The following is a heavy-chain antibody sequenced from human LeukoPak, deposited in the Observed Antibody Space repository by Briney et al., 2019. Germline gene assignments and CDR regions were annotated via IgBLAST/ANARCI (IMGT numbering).Heavy chain of an antibody. J-gene: IGHJ3*02. CDR3: ARGIGTSYDSSRDAFDI. CDR2: IYTPGTNY. Sequence: SETLSLTCTVSGGSISSGSYYWRWIRQPAGKGLEWIGRIYTPGTNYNYNPSLRSLVTISIDTSKNQFSLKLTSVTAADTAVYYCARGIGTSYDSSRDAFDIWGQGTMVTVSS. D-gene: IGHD3-22*01. CDR1: GGSISSGSYY. V-gene: IGHV4-61*02.